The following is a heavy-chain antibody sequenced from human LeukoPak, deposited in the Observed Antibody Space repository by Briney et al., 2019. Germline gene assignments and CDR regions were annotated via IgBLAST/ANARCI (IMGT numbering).Heavy chain of an antibody. CDR3: TRGYSGVSRYAFDI. J-gene: IGHJ3*02. V-gene: IGHV3-72*01. D-gene: IGHD5-12*01. CDR1: GSGFSDQY. Sequence: PGGSLRLSCVASGSGFSDQYMDWVRQAPGRGLEWVGRIANIGNGYMTEYAASVKGRFTISRDDSKNSLYLHMNSLKTEDTAVYSCTRGYSGVSRYAFDIWGQGTMVTVSS. CDR2: IANIGNGYMT.